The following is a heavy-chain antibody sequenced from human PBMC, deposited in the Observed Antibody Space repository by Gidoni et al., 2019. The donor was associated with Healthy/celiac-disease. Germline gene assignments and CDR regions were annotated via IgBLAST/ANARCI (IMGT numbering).Heavy chain of an antibody. CDR2: INHSRST. Sequence: QVQLQQWGAGLLKPSATLSLTCAVYGGSFSGYYWSWIRQPPGKGLEWIGEINHSRSTNYNPSRKSRVTISVDTSKNRFSLKLSSVTAADTAVYYCARVAMITTGYYFDYWGQGTLVTVSS. CDR1: GGSFSGYY. CDR3: ARVAMITTGYYFDY. D-gene: IGHD5-12*01. J-gene: IGHJ4*02. V-gene: IGHV4-34*01.